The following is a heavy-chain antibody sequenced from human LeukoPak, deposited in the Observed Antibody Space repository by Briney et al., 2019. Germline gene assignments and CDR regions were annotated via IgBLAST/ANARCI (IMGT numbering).Heavy chain of an antibody. CDR2: IYYSGST. CDR1: GGSISSYY. J-gene: IGHJ4*02. CDR3: ARRGAMVRGVYFDY. V-gene: IGHV4-59*12. D-gene: IGHD3-10*01. Sequence: SETLSLTCTVSGGSISSYYWSWIRQPPGKGLEWIGYIYYSGSTNYNPSLKSRVTISVDKSKNQFSLKLSSVTAADTAVYYCARRGAMVRGVYFDYWGQGTLVTVSS.